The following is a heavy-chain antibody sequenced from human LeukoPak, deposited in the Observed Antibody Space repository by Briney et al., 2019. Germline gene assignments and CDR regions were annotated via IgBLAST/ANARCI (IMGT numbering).Heavy chain of an antibody. D-gene: IGHD1-1*01. V-gene: IGHV4-59*01. Sequence: PSETLSLTCTVSGGSISSYYWSWIRQPPGKGLEWIGYIYYSGSTNYNPSLKSRVTISVDTSKNQFSLKLSSVTAADTAVYYCARFGYNWNDSGPVVHAFDIWGQGTMVTVSS. CDR1: GGSISSYY. J-gene: IGHJ3*02. CDR2: IYYSGST. CDR3: ARFGYNWNDSGPVVHAFDI.